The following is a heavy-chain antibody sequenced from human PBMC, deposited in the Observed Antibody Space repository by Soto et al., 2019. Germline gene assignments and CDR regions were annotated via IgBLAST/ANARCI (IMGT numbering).Heavy chain of an antibody. Sequence: GSLRLSCAASGFTFSSYSMNWVRQAPGKGLEWVSSISSSSSYIYYADSVKGRFTISRDNAKNSLYLQMNSLRAEDTAVYYCARYQFSSSWYRSDYYYGMDVWGQGTTVTVSS. J-gene: IGHJ6*02. CDR2: ISSSSSYI. V-gene: IGHV3-21*01. D-gene: IGHD6-13*01. CDR3: ARYQFSSSWYRSDYYYGMDV. CDR1: GFTFSSYS.